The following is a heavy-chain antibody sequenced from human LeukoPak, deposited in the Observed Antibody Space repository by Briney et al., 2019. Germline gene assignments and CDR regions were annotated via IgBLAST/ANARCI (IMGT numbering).Heavy chain of an antibody. J-gene: IGHJ4*02. CDR2: IYYSGST. Sequence: SQTLSLTCTVPGGSISSGGYYWSWIRQHPGKGLEWIGYIYYSGSTYYNPSLKSRVTISVDTSKNQFSLKLSSVTAADTAVYYCARELRRDGYADYWGQGTLVTVSS. D-gene: IGHD5-24*01. CDR3: ARELRRDGYADY. CDR1: GGSISSGGYY. V-gene: IGHV4-31*03.